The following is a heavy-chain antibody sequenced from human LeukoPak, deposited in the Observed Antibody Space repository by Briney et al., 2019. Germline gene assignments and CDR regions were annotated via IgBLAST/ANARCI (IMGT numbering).Heavy chain of an antibody. CDR2: INSDGSST. J-gene: IGHJ5*02. Sequence: GGSLRLSCAASGFTFSSYWMHWVRQAPGKGLVWVSRINSDGSSTSYADSVKGRFTVSRDNAKNTLYLQMNSLRAEDTAVYYCAKDGRCSSTSCYPTGFDPWGQGTLVTVSS. CDR1: GFTFSSYW. D-gene: IGHD2-2*01. V-gene: IGHV3-74*01. CDR3: AKDGRCSSTSCYPTGFDP.